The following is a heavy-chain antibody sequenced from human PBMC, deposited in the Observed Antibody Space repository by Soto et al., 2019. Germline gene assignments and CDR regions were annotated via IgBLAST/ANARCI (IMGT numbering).Heavy chain of an antibody. CDR3: ARDNLVLHC. V-gene: IGHV3-7*01. J-gene: IGHJ4*02. CDR1: GFPFRSYW. CDR2: IKEDGSEI. Sequence: GGSLRLSCAASGFPFRSYWMSWVRQAPGKGLEWVANIKEDGSEIYYVDSVNGRFTISRDNARNSLYLQMNSLRVEDTAMYYCARDNLVLHCWGQGTLVTVSS.